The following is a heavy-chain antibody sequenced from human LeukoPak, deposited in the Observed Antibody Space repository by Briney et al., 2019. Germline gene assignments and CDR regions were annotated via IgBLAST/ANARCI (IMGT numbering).Heavy chain of an antibody. D-gene: IGHD2-2*01. J-gene: IGHJ5*02. CDR2: MHHSGRT. Sequence: SGTLSLTCAISGASISSTNWWIWVRQPPGKGLEWFGEMHHSGRTNYNPSLKSRITISVDKSKNQVFLRLNSVAAADTALYYCARAQEGCSRASCYLEPWGQGTLVTVSS. CDR3: ARAQEGCSRASCYLEP. CDR1: GASISSTNW. V-gene: IGHV4-4*02.